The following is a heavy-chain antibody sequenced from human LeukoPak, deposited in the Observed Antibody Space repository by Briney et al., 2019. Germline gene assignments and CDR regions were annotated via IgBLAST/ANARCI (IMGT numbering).Heavy chain of an antibody. CDR3: ARDLGNYDSSGYYDY. CDR2: IIPIFGTA. D-gene: IGHD3-22*01. Sequence: SVKVSCKASGGTFSSYAISWVRQAPGQGLEWMGGIIPIFGTANYAQKFQGRVTITADESTSTAYMELRSLRSDDTAVYYCARDLGNYDSSGYYDYWGQGTLVTVSS. V-gene: IGHV1-69*13. J-gene: IGHJ4*02. CDR1: GGTFSSYA.